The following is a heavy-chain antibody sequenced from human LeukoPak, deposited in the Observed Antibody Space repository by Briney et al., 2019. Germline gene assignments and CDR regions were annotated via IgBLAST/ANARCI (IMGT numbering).Heavy chain of an antibody. V-gene: IGHV4-34*01. CDR1: GGSISSYY. J-gene: IGHJ4*02. CDR3: AGFPTTVTTSDYFDY. CDR2: INHSGST. Sequence: PSETLSLTCTVSGGSISSYYWSWIRQPPGKGLEWIGEINHSGSTNYNPSLKSRVTISVDTSKNQFSLKLSSVTAADTAVYYCAGFPTTVTTSDYFDYWGQGTLVTVSS. D-gene: IGHD4-17*01.